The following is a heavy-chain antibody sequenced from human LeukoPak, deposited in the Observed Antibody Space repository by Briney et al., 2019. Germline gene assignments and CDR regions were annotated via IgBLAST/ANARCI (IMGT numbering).Heavy chain of an antibody. CDR1: GFTFSSYG. D-gene: IGHD1-26*01. CDR3: AKGAGFQPAQKWADYYYYMDV. V-gene: IGHV3-30*02. Sequence: GGSLRLSCAASGFTFSSYGMHWVRQAPGKGLEWVAFIRYDGSNKYYADSVKGRLTISRDNSKNMLYLQMNSLRPEDSAEYFCAKGAGFQPAQKWADYYYYMDVWGKGTTVTISS. J-gene: IGHJ6*03. CDR2: IRYDGSNK.